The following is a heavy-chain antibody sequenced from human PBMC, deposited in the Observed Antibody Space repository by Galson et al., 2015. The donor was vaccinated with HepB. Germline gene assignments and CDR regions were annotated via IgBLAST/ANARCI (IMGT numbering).Heavy chain of an antibody. Sequence: SLRLSCAVSGLTFNDAWMNWVRQAPGKGLEWVGRIKNKDDGGTTDYAAPVKGRFTISRDVSRNTLYLQMNSLKTEDTAVYYCATQYFDYWGQGTLVTVSS. J-gene: IGHJ4*02. CDR2: IKNKDDGGTT. CDR3: ATQYFDY. CDR1: GLTFNDAW. V-gene: IGHV3-15*01.